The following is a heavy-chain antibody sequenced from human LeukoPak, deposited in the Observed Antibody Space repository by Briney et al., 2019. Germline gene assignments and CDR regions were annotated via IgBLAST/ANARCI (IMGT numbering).Heavy chain of an antibody. CDR2: ISGSGGTT. V-gene: IGHV3-23*01. Sequence: GGSLRLSCAASGFTFSSYAMSWVPQAPAKGLEGVSSISGSGGTTYSADSVKGRFTISRDNSKNTLYLRMNSLRAEETAIYYCAKVIMGSGYALFDYWGQGTLVTVSS. D-gene: IGHD5-12*01. J-gene: IGHJ4*02. CDR3: AKVIMGSGYALFDY. CDR1: GFTFSSYA.